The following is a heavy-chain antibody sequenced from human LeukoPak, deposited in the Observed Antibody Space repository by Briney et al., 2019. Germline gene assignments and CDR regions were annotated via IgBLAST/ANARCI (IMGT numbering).Heavy chain of an antibody. CDR3: AKDRNGGSYYVEYFQH. CDR1: GYTFTSYY. CDR2: INPSGGST. J-gene: IGHJ1*01. D-gene: IGHD1-26*01. V-gene: IGHV1-46*01. Sequence: ASVKVSCKASGYTFTSYYMHWVRQAPGQGLEWMGIINPSGGSTSYAQKFQGRVTMTRDMSTSTVYMELSSLRSEDTAVYYCAKDRNGGSYYVEYFQHRGQGTLVTVSS.